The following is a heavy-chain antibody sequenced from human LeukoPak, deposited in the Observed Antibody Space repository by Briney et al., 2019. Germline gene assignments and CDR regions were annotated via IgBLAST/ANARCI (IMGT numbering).Heavy chain of an antibody. Sequence: KPSETLSLTCTVSGGSVSSGSYYWSWIRQPPGKGLEWIGYIYYSGSTNYNPSLKSRVTISVDTSKNQFSLKLSSVTAADTAVYYCAREDIVGRGYFVYWGQGTLVTVSS. D-gene: IGHD5-12*01. V-gene: IGHV4-61*01. CDR1: GGSVSSGSYY. J-gene: IGHJ4*02. CDR2: IYYSGST. CDR3: AREDIVGRGYFVY.